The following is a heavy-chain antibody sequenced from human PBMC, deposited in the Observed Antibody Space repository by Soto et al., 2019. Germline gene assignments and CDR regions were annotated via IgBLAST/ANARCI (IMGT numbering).Heavy chain of an antibody. CDR1: GFTFSDYY. J-gene: IGHJ3*02. CDR3: ARANYDFWSGYYTGMGASGAFDI. V-gene: IGHV3-11*06. Sequence: PGGSLRLSCAASGFTFSDYYMSWIRQAPGKGLEWVSYISSSSSYTNYADSVKGRFTISRDNAKNSLYLQMNSLRAEDTAVYYCARANYDFWSGYYTGMGASGAFDIWGQGTMVTVSS. D-gene: IGHD3-3*01. CDR2: ISSSSSYT.